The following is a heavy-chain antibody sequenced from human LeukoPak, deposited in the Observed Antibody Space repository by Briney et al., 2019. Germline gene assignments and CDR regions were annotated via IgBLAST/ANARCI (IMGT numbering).Heavy chain of an antibody. D-gene: IGHD3-22*01. V-gene: IGHV4-39*07. CDR3: ARDFYDSSGYYRNDAFDI. Sequence: SETLSLTCTVSGGSISSSSYYWGWIRQPPGKGLEWIGSIYHSGSTYYNPSLKSRVTISVDTPKNQFSLKLSSVTAADTAVYYCARDFYDSSGYYRNDAFDIWGQGTMVTVSS. J-gene: IGHJ3*02. CDR1: GGSISSSSYY. CDR2: IYHSGST.